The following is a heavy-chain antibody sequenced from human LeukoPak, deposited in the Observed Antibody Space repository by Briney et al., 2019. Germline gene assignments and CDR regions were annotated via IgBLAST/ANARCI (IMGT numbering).Heavy chain of an antibody. D-gene: IGHD4-17*01. Sequence: SETLSPTRAVSGGSLSGYYWSWIRQSPGKGLEWMGDIHHDGRTKYKSSFKSRVTIFLDSSKNEVSLRLSPVTPADTALYFCARDAVPRDYGDTVKAYDPWGQGTTVTVAP. CDR2: IHHDGRT. CDR3: ARDAVPRDYGDTVKAYDP. J-gene: IGHJ3*01. CDR1: GGSLSGYY. V-gene: IGHV4-34*01.